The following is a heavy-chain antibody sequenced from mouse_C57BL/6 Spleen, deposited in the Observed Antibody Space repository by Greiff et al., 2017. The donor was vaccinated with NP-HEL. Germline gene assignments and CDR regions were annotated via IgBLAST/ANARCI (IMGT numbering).Heavy chain of an antibody. CDR1: GYTFTSYW. CDR2: IDPNSGGT. D-gene: IGHD1-1*01. J-gene: IGHJ1*03. CDR3: ARSALLLRYSPGDFDV. Sequence: QVHVKQPGAELVKPGASVKLSCKASGYTFTSYWMHWVKQRPGRGLEWIGRIDPNSGGTKYNEKFKSKATLTVDKPSSTAYMQLSSLTSEDSAVYYGARSALLLRYSPGDFDVWGTGTTVTVSS. V-gene: IGHV1-72*01.